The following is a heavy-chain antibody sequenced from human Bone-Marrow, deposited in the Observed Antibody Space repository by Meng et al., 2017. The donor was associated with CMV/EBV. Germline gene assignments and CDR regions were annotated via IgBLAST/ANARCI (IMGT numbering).Heavy chain of an antibody. Sequence: GESLKISCAASGFTFSSYGMHWVRQAPGKGLEWVAFIRYDGSNKYYADSVKGRFTISRDNSKNTLYLQMNSLRAEDTAVYYCAKVFYYGSGSYYLGHGMVVWGQGTTVTVSS. D-gene: IGHD3-10*01. CDR2: IRYDGSNK. V-gene: IGHV3-30*02. J-gene: IGHJ6*02. CDR3: AKVFYYGSGSYYLGHGMVV. CDR1: GFTFSSYG.